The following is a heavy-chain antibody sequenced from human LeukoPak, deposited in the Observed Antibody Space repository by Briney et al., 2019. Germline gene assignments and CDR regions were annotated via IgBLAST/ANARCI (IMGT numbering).Heavy chain of an antibody. CDR3: ARAYYDFWSGYYGPIWYYYYHYMDV. V-gene: IGHV1-8*01. CDR1: GYTFTSYD. Sequence: ASVKVSCKASGYTFTSYDINWVRQATGQGLEWMGWMNPNSGNTGYAQKFQGRVTMTRNTSISTAYMELSSLRSEDTAVHYCARAYYDFWSGYYGPIWYYYYHYMDVWGKGTTVTVSS. J-gene: IGHJ6*03. D-gene: IGHD3-3*01. CDR2: MNPNSGNT.